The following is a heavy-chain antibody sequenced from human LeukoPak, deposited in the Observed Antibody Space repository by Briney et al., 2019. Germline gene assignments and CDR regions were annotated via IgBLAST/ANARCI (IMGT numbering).Heavy chain of an antibody. V-gene: IGHV3-74*01. J-gene: IGHJ4*02. CDR2: INSDGSST. D-gene: IGHD6-13*01. Sequence: GGSLRLSCAASGFTFSSYWMHWVRQAPGKGLVWVSRINSDGSSTSYADSVKGRFTISRDNAKNTLYLQMNSLRAEDTAVYYCARNSSSSDFDYWGQGTLVTVSS. CDR1: GFTFSSYW. CDR3: ARNSSSSDFDY.